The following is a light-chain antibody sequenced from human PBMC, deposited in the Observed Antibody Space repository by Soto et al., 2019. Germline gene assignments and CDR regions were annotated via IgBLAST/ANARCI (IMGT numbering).Light chain of an antibody. CDR1: HDIDNY. J-gene: IGKJ5*01. V-gene: IGKV1-33*01. CDR3: QQHDTRPTMT. Sequence: IQVTQSPSSLSASVGESVTITCRASHDIDNYLNWYQHRPGEAPKLLIYAASYLETGVSTRFSGSGSGTDFSFTITNLRPEDSGTYYCQQHDTRPTMTFGQGTRLEI. CDR2: AAS.